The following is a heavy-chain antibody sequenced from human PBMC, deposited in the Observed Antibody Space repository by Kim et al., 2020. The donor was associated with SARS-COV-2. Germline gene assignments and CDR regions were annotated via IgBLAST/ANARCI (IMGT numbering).Heavy chain of an antibody. CDR3: ARGERRGTLGNYRTGKFDY. D-gene: IGHD3-10*01. J-gene: IGHJ4*02. CDR1: GDSINPYY. CDR2: VHYKGST. Sequence: SETLSLTCTVSGDSINPYYWSWIRQPPGKGLEWIGYVHYKGSTNYNPSLESRVTISMDTSKNEFSLKLNSVTAADTAIYYCARGERRGTLGNYRTGKFDYWGRGSLDTVSS. V-gene: IGHV4-59*13.